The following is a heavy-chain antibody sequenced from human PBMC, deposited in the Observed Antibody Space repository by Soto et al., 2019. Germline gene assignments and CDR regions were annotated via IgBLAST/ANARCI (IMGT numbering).Heavy chain of an antibody. Sequence: PVGSLRLSCAASGFTFSSYGMHWVRQAPGKGLEWVAVISYDGSNKYYADSVKGRFTISRDNSKNTLYLQMNSLRAEDTAVYYCAKGARYSSSWGIDYWGQGTLVTV. V-gene: IGHV3-30*18. CDR2: ISYDGSNK. CDR3: AKGARYSSSWGIDY. J-gene: IGHJ4*02. D-gene: IGHD6-6*01. CDR1: GFTFSSYG.